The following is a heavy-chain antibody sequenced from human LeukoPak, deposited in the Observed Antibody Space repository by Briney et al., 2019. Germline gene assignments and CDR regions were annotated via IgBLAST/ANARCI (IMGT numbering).Heavy chain of an antibody. CDR2: VYYSGAT. CDR1: GGSISSGGYY. Sequence: SQTLSLTCTVSGGSISSGGYYWSWIRQPPGKGLEWIGNVYYSGATKNNPSLKSRVTMSVDTSKSQFSLKFTSVTAADTAVYYCARSTSAWYSLDYWGQGTLVTVSS. D-gene: IGHD2-21*02. J-gene: IGHJ4*02. CDR3: ARSTSAWYSLDY. V-gene: IGHV4-61*08.